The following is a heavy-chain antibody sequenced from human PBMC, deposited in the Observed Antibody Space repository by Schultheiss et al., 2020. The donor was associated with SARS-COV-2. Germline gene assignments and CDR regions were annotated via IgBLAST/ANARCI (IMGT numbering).Heavy chain of an antibody. D-gene: IGHD5-12*01. CDR1: GSTFSSYA. Sequence: GGSLRLSCAGSGSTFSSYAVHWVRQAPGKGLEWVALVSYDEINQYYAASVKGRFTISRDNSKNILYLQMNSLRDEDTAVYYCARVTSGNSAWFAGWFDPWGQGTLVTVSS. CDR3: ARVTSGNSAWFAGWFDP. J-gene: IGHJ5*02. V-gene: IGHV3-30*03. CDR2: VSYDEINQ.